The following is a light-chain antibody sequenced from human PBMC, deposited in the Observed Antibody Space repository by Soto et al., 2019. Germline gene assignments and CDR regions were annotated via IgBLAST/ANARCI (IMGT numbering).Light chain of an antibody. J-gene: IGLJ2*01. Sequence: QSALTQPASVSGSPGQSITISCNGTSSDIGSYDLLSWYQQHPGKAPKLMIYEVTKRPAGVSDRFSGSKSANTASLTVSVLKVAEQADDACFYFRRSVSIFGGGNKLTVL. CDR2: EVT. CDR3: FYFRRSVSI. CDR1: SSDIGSYDL. V-gene: IGLV2-23*02.